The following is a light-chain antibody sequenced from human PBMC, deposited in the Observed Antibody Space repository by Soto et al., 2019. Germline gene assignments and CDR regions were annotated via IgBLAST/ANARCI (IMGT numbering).Light chain of an antibody. Sequence: QSVLTQPPSASGTPGQRVTIYCSGSGSNIGSHTVSWYQQLPGTAPNLLIYSNDQRPSGVPDRFSGSKSGTSASLAISGLQSEDEDDYYCVAWDDSLSGAVFGGGTKLTVL. CDR1: GSNIGSHT. J-gene: IGLJ7*01. CDR2: SND. V-gene: IGLV1-44*01. CDR3: VAWDDSLSGAV.